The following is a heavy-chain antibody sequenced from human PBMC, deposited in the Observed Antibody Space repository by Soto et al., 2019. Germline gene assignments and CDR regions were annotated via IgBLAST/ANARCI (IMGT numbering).Heavy chain of an antibody. CDR1: GYSFTSYW. CDR2: IDPSDSYT. Sequence: GESLKISCKGSGYSFTSYWISWVRQMPGKGLEWMGRIDPSDSYTNYSPSLQGHVTISADKSISTAYLQWSSLKASDTTMYYCARVGITIFGGSAWFDPWGQGTLVTVSS. CDR3: ARVGITIFGGSAWFDP. V-gene: IGHV5-10-1*01. J-gene: IGHJ5*02. D-gene: IGHD3-3*01.